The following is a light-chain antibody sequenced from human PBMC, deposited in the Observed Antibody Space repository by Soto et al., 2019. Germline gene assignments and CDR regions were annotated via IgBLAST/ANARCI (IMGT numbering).Light chain of an antibody. Sequence: EIVTTQSPATLSVSPGESATLSCSASQSVSSDLAWYQQKPGQAPRLLIYYTSTRATGIPARFSGSGSGTEFTLTISSLQSEDFAVYYCQQYNNWPPITFGQGTRLEIK. V-gene: IGKV3-15*01. CDR3: QQYNNWPPIT. J-gene: IGKJ5*01. CDR1: QSVSSD. CDR2: YTS.